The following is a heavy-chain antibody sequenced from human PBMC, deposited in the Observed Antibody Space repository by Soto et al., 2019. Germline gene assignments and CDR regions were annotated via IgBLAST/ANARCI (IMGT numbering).Heavy chain of an antibody. D-gene: IGHD3-16*02. V-gene: IGHV4-34*01. Sequence: SETLSLTCAVYCGSFSGYYWSWIRPPPGKGLEWIGEINHSGSTNYNPSLKSRVTISVDTSKNQFSLKLSSVTAADTAVYYCARDIMITFGGVIADYYYYYMDVWGKGTTVTVSS. CDR1: CGSFSGYY. J-gene: IGHJ6*03. CDR3: ARDIMITFGGVIADYYYYYMDV. CDR2: INHSGST.